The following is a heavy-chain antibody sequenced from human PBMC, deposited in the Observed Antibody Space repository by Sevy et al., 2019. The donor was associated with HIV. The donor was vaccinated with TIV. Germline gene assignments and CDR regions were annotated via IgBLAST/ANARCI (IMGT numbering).Heavy chain of an antibody. V-gene: IGHV1-24*01. J-gene: IGHJ4*02. CDR3: ASTRDYYDSSGYYFDY. CDR1: GYTLTELS. CDR2: FDPEDGKT. D-gene: IGHD3-22*01. Sequence: ASVKVSCKVSGYTLTELSIHWVRQAPGKGLEWLVTFDPEDGKTIYAQNFQGRVTMTEDTSTDTTYMELSSLRPEDTAVYYCASTRDYYDSSGYYFDYWGQGTLVTVSS.